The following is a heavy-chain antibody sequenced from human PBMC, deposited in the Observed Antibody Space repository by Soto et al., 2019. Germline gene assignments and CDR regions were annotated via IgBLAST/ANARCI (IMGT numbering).Heavy chain of an antibody. Sequence: QVQLQESGPGLVKPWETLSLTCTIYSASVSNGGFHWSWIRQPPGRGLEWIGQIHASGSSNYNPSLKSRVTISLDTSKNHFSLKLDSVTAADTAVYYCAIYTEGLGGDGYWGQGTLVTVSS. D-gene: IGHD2-21*02. V-gene: IGHV4-61*08. CDR2: IHASGSS. CDR3: AIYTEGLGGDGY. CDR1: SASVSNGGFH. J-gene: IGHJ4*02.